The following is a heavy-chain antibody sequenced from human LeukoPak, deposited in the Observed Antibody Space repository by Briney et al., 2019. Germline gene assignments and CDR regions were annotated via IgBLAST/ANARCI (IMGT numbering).Heavy chain of an antibody. CDR1: GGSISSSSYY. CDR3: AKLPHYYDSSGPQEYYFDY. D-gene: IGHD3-22*01. Sequence: SETLSLTCTVSGGSISSSSYYWGWIRQPPGKGLEWIGSIYYSGSTYYNPSLKSRVTISVDTSKNQFSLKLSSVTAADTAVYYCAKLPHYYDSSGPQEYYFDYWGQGTLVTVSS. V-gene: IGHV4-39*07. CDR2: IYYSGST. J-gene: IGHJ4*02.